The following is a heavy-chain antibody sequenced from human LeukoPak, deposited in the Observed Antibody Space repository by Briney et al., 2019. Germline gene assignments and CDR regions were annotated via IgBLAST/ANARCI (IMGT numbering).Heavy chain of an antibody. V-gene: IGHV3-53*01. CDR2: IYSGGST. CDR3: ARISGSGSYNGPFDY. J-gene: IGHJ4*02. CDR1: GFTVSSNY. Sequence: PGGSLRLSCAASGFTVSSNYMSWVRQAPGKGLEWVSLIYSGGSTYYADSVKGRFTISRDNSKNTVYLQMNSLRAEDTAVYYCARISGSGSYNGPFDYWGQGTLVTVSS. D-gene: IGHD3-10*01.